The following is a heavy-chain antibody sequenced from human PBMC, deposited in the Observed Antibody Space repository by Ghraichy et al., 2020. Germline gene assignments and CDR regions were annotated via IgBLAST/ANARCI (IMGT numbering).Heavy chain of an antibody. Sequence: GSLRLSCAVYGGSFSGYYWSWIRQPPGKGLEWIGEINRSGYTNYNPSLKSRVTISVDTSKNQFSLKLSSVTAADTAVYYCARGGGGPYGPSYYYMDVWGKGTTVTVSS. CDR2: INRSGYT. CDR3: ARGGGGPYGPSYYYMDV. CDR1: GGSFSGYY. J-gene: IGHJ6*03. D-gene: IGHD3-16*01. V-gene: IGHV4-34*01.